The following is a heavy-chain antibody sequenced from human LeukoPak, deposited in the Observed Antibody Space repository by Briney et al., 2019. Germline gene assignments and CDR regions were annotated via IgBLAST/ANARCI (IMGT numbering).Heavy chain of an antibody. Sequence: SETLSLTCTVSGGSISSGSYYWSWIRQPAGKGLEWIGRIYTSGSTNYNPSLKSRVTISVDTSKNQFSLKLSSVTAADTAVYYCASSSEIYYYDSTGSYFDYWGQGTLVTVSS. CDR1: GGSISSGSYY. CDR3: ASSSEIYYYDSTGSYFDY. CDR2: IYTSGST. V-gene: IGHV4-61*02. J-gene: IGHJ4*02. D-gene: IGHD3-22*01.